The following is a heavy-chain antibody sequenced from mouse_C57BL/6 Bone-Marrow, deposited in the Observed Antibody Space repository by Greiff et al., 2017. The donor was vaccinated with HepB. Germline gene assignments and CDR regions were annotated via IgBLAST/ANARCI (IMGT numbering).Heavy chain of an antibody. D-gene: IGHD1-1*01. V-gene: IGHV1-9*01. Sequence: VKLQQSGAELMKPGASVKLSCKATGYTFTGYWIEWVKQRPGHGLEWIGEILPGSGSTNYNEKFKGKATFTADTSSNTAYMQLSSLTTEDSAIYNCAREFYYAISYYTMDIWGQGASVTASS. CDR3: AREFYYAISYYTMDI. CDR2: ILPGSGST. CDR1: GYTFTGYW. J-gene: IGHJ4*01.